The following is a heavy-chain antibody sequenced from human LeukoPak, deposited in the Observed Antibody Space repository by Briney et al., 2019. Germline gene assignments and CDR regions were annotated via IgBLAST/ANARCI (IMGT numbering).Heavy chain of an antibody. Sequence: ASVKVSCKASGYTFTSYDINWVRQATGQGLEWMGWMNPNSGNTGYAQKFQGRVTITRNTSISTAYMELSSLRSEDTAVYYCAKASSSYYYFDYWGQGTLVTVSS. CDR3: AKASSSYYYFDY. V-gene: IGHV1-8*03. D-gene: IGHD6-13*01. CDR1: GYTFTSYD. J-gene: IGHJ4*02. CDR2: MNPNSGNT.